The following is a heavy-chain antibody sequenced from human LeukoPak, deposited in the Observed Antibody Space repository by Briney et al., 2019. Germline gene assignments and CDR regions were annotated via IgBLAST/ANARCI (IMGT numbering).Heavy chain of an antibody. CDR2: ISGSGGST. J-gene: IGHJ4*02. V-gene: IGHV3-23*01. CDR1: GFTFSSYA. D-gene: IGHD3-10*01. CDR3: ARDRYYIFDY. Sequence: GGSLTLSCAASGFTFSSYAMSWVRQAPGKGLEWVSAISGSGGSTYYADSVKGRFTISRDNAKSTVYLQMNSLRAEDTAVYFCARDRYYIFDYWGQGAPVTVSS.